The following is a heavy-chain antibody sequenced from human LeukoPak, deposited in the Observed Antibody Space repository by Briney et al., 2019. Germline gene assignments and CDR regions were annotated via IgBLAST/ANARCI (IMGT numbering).Heavy chain of an antibody. CDR3: ATPGTTVDLYYYYGMDV. J-gene: IGHJ6*02. D-gene: IGHD4-17*01. CDR1: GYTFTSYY. V-gene: IGHV1-46*01. Sequence: ASVKVSCKASGYTFTSYYMHWVRQAPGQGLEWMGIINPSGGSTSYAQKFQGRVTMTRDTSTSTVYMELSSLRSEDTAVYYCATPGTTVDLYYYYGMDVWGQGTTVTVSS. CDR2: INPSGGST.